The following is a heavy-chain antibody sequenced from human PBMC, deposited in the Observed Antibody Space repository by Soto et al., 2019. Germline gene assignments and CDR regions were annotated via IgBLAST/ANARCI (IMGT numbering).Heavy chain of an antibody. Sequence: GASVKVSCKASGYTFTGYYLHWVRQAPGQGLEWMGIINPSGGSTSYAQKFQGRVTMTRDTSTSTVYMEPSSLRSEDTAVYYCARDWPDNIVATILGYWGQGTLVTVSS. CDR3: ARDWPDNIVATILGY. CDR2: INPSGGST. V-gene: IGHV1-46*03. J-gene: IGHJ4*02. D-gene: IGHD5-12*01. CDR1: GYTFTGYY.